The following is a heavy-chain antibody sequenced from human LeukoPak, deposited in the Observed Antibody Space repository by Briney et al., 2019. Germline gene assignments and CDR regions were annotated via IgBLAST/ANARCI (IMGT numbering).Heavy chain of an antibody. Sequence: GGSLRLSCAASGFTVSSNYMSWVRQAPGKGLEWVSVIYSGGSTYYADSVKGRFTISRDNSKNTLYLQMNSLRAEDTAVYYCAGHTAMALFGYWGQGTLVTVSS. CDR2: IYSGGST. CDR1: GFTVSSNY. CDR3: AGHTAMALFGY. D-gene: IGHD5-18*01. V-gene: IGHV3-53*01. J-gene: IGHJ4*02.